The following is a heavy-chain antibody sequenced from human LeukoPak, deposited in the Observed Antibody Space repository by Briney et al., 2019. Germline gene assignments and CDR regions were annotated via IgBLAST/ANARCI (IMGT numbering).Heavy chain of an antibody. J-gene: IGHJ4*02. CDR3: ARVPLRGPAVRNY. CDR2: IYYSGST. CDR1: GGSISSYY. Sequence: PSETLSLTCTVSGGSISSYYWSWIRQPPGKGLEWIGYIYYSGSTNYNPSLKSRVTISVDTSKNQFSLKLSSVTAADTAVYYCARVPLRGPAVRNYWGQGTLVTVSS. D-gene: IGHD2-2*01. V-gene: IGHV4-59*12.